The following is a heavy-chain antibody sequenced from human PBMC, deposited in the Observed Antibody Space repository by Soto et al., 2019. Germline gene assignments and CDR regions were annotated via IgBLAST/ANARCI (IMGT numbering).Heavy chain of an antibody. D-gene: IGHD3-9*01. CDR3: ARGSLSDEPYYDILTGYSKLMDV. V-gene: IGHV1-8*01. J-gene: IGHJ6*03. CDR1: GYTFTSYD. CDR2: MNPNSGNT. Sequence: ASVKVSCKASGYTFTSYDINWVRQATGQGLEWMGWMNPNSGNTGYAQKFQGRVTMTRNTSISTAYMELSSLRSEDTAVYYCARGSLSDEPYYDILTGYSKLMDVWGKGTTVTVSS.